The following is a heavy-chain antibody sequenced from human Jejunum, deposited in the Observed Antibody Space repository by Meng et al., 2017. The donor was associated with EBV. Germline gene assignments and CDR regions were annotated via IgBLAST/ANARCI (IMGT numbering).Heavy chain of an antibody. CDR2: IYDSGTT. CDR3: ARAGYCSSTTCPRWFDP. D-gene: IGHD2-2*01. J-gene: IGHJ5*02. CDR1: GGSIRSSGYY. V-gene: IGHV4-39*07. Sequence: QGSGPGLVKPSETLALPCTVAGGSIRSSGYYWGWIRQPPGKGLQWIGSIYDSGTTYYNPSLRSRVTISVDTSKNQFSLKLNSVTAADTAVYYCARAGYCSSTTCPRWFDPWGQGTLVTVSS.